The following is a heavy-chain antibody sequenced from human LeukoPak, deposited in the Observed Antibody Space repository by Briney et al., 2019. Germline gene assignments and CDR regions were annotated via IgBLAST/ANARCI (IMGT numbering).Heavy chain of an antibody. J-gene: IGHJ4*02. V-gene: IGHV3-30*18. Sequence: GRSLRLSCAASGFTFSSYGMHWVRQAPGKGLEWVAVISYDGSNKYYADSVKGRFTISRDNSKSTLYLQMNSLRAEDTAVYYCAKEGAMTRYYFDYWGQGTLVTVSS. D-gene: IGHD4-11*01. CDR2: ISYDGSNK. CDR3: AKEGAMTRYYFDY. CDR1: GFTFSSYG.